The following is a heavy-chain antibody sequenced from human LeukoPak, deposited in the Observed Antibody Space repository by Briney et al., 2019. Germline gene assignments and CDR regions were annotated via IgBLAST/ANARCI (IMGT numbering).Heavy chain of an antibody. D-gene: IGHD2-2*01. CDR3: ARDFCYGSGFDY. CDR1: GFAFSSYA. Sequence: GGSLRLSCVASGFAFSSYALHWVRQAPGKGLQYVSGISNGGSIDYANSAKGRFTISRDNSKNTLYLQMSSLRPEDMAVYYCARDFCYGSGFDYWGQETLVTVSS. CDR2: ISNGGSI. J-gene: IGHJ4*02. V-gene: IGHV3-64*01.